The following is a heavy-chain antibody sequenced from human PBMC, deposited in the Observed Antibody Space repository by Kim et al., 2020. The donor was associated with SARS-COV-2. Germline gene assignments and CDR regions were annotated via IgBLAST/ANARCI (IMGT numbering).Heavy chain of an antibody. J-gene: IGHJ6*02. CDR1: GYTFTGYY. D-gene: IGHD4-4*01. CDR3: ARFQPVTDYYYYGMDV. Sequence: ASVKVSCKASGYTFTGYYMHWVRQAPGQGLEWMGRINPNSGGTNYAQKFQGRVTMTRDTSISTAYMELSRLRSDDTAVYYCARFQPVTDYYYYGMDVWGQGATVTVSS. CDR2: INPNSGGT. V-gene: IGHV1-2*06.